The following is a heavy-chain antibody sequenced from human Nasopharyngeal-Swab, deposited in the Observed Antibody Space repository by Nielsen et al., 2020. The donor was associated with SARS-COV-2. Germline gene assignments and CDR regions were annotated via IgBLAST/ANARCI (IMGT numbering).Heavy chain of an antibody. Sequence: ASVKVSCKTSGHTFTSYSIHWVRQAPGQGLEWMGIINPSGGSTTYAQKFQGRVTMTRDTSTSTVYMELSRLRSDDTAVYYCAREVFESGDRGAFDIWGQGTTVTVSS. J-gene: IGHJ3*02. V-gene: IGHV1-46*01. D-gene: IGHD7-27*01. CDR1: GHTFTSYS. CDR3: AREVFESGDRGAFDI. CDR2: INPSGGST.